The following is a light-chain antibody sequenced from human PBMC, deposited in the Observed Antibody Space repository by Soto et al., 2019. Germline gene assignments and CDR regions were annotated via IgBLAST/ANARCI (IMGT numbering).Light chain of an antibody. CDR1: QSVSSN. J-gene: IGKJ2*01. V-gene: IGKV3-15*01. Sequence: EIVMTQSPATLSVSPGERATLSCRASQSVSSNLAWYQQKPGQAPRLLIYGASTRATGIPARFSGSGSGTEFTLTLSRLQSEDFAVYYCQQYNKWPPYTFGQGTKLEIK. CDR3: QQYNKWPPYT. CDR2: GAS.